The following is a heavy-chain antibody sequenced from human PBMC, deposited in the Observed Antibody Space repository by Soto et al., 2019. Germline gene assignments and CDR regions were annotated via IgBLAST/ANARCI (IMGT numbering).Heavy chain of an antibody. CDR1: GGTFSSYA. CDR3: ARDGLSAQAFDY. CDR2: IIPIFGTA. J-gene: IGHJ4*02. V-gene: IGHV1-69*01. D-gene: IGHD2-21*02. Sequence: QVQLVQSGAEVKKPGSSVKFSCKASGGTFSSYAISWVRQAPGQGLEWMGGIIPIFGTANYAQKFQGRVTITADESTSTAYMELSILRSEDTAVYYCARDGLSAQAFDYWGQGTLFTVSS.